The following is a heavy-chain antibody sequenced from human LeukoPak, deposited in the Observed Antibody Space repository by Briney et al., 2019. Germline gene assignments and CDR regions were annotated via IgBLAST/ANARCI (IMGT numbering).Heavy chain of an antibody. V-gene: IGHV3-74*01. CDR3: ARALYEIGGYYPEYVRY. CDR2: IKSYGST. J-gene: IGHJ1*01. Sequence: GGSLRLSCAASGFTFSTYWMHWVRQAPGEGLVWVSRIKSYGSTNYADTVKGRFTISRDNAKNTLSLQMNSLRPEDTGVYYCARALYEIGGYYPEYVRYWGQGTLVTVSS. CDR1: GFTFSTYW. D-gene: IGHD3-22*01.